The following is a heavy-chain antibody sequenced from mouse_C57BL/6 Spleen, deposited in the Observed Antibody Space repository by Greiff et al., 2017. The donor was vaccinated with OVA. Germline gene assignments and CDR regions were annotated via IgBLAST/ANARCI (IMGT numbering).Heavy chain of an antibody. Sequence: EVKVVESGAELVKPGASVKLSCTASGFNIKDYYMHWVKQRTEQGLEWIGRIDPEDGETKYAPKFQGKATITADTSSNTAYLQLSSLTSEDTAVYYCACYYGNPFDYWGQGTTLTVSS. J-gene: IGHJ2*01. CDR1: GFNIKDYY. CDR3: ACYYGNPFDY. V-gene: IGHV14-2*01. D-gene: IGHD2-1*01. CDR2: IDPEDGET.